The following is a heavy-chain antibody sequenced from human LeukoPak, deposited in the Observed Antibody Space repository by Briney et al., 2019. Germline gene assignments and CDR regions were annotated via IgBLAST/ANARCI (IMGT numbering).Heavy chain of an antibody. CDR2: INTNTGNP. V-gene: IGHV7-4-1*02. J-gene: IGHJ2*01. CDR3: ARGSGPNSYWYFDL. Sequence: ASVKVSCKASGYTFTSYAMNWVRQAPGQGLEWMGWINTNTGNPTYAQGFTGRFVFSLDTSVSTTYLQISSLKAEDTAVYYCARGSGPNSYWYFDLWGRGTLVTVSS. D-gene: IGHD6-19*01. CDR1: GYTFTSYA.